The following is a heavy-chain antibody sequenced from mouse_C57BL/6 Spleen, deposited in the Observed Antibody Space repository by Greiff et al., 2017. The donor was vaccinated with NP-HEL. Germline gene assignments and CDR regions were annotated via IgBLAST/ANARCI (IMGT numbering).Heavy chain of an antibody. J-gene: IGHJ2*01. V-gene: IGHV1-64*01. D-gene: IGHD2-4*01. Sequence: QVQLQQPGAELVKPGASVKLSCKASGYTFTSYWMHWVKQRPGQGLEWIGMIHPNSGSTNYNEKFKSKATLTVDKSSSTAYMQLSSLTSEDSAVYYCARDYDCDGGFDYWGQGTTLTVSS. CDR1: GYTFTSYW. CDR3: ARDYDCDGGFDY. CDR2: IHPNSGST.